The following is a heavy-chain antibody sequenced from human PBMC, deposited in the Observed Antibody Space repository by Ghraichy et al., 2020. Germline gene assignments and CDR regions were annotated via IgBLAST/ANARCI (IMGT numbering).Heavy chain of an antibody. J-gene: IGHJ4*02. D-gene: IGHD3-22*01. CDR3: ARVGLYDSSGYYSLFFDY. CDR1: GYTFTGYY. V-gene: IGHV1-2*02. CDR2: INPNSGGT. Sequence: ASVKVSCKASGYTFTGYYMHWVRQAPGQGLEWMGWINPNSGGTNYAQKFQGRVTMTRDTSISTAYMELSRLRSDDTAVYYCARVGLYDSSGYYSLFFDYWGQGTLVTVSS.